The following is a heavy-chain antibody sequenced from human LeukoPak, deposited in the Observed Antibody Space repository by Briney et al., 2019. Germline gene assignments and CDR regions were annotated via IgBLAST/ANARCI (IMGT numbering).Heavy chain of an antibody. J-gene: IGHJ4*02. CDR3: ARAARGNYLHY. CDR2: ISSSGSTI. D-gene: IGHD4-11*01. Sequence: GGSLRLSCAASGFTFSDYYMSWIRQAPGKGREGVSYISSSGSTIYYADSVKGRFTISRDNAKNSLYLQMNSLRAEDTAVYYCARAARGNYLHYWGQGTLVTVSS. V-gene: IGHV3-11*04. CDR1: GFTFSDYY.